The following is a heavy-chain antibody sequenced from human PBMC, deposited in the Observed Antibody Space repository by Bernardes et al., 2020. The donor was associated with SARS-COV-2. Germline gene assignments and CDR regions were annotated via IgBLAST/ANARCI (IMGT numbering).Heavy chain of an antibody. Sequence: SETLSLTCTVSGVSISSGGYYWSWIRQPAGQGLEYIGRIYTNSGNTNYNPSLKSRVTISVDTSKNQVSLKLSSVTAADTAVYYCAREGSSWYGEGLDYWGQGTLVTVSS. CDR1: GVSISSGGYY. CDR2: IYTNSGNT. V-gene: IGHV4-61*02. D-gene: IGHD6-13*01. CDR3: AREGSSWYGEGLDY. J-gene: IGHJ4*02.